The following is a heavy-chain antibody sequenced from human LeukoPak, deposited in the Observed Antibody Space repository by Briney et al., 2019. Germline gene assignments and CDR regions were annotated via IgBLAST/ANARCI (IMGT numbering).Heavy chain of an antibody. V-gene: IGHV4-34*01. J-gene: IGHJ4*02. CDR2: INHSGST. CDR3: ARAVTQNPPARRQQPTLDY. CDR1: GGSFSGYY. D-gene: IGHD6-13*01. Sequence: SETLSLTCAVYGGSFSGYYWSWIRQPPGKGLEWIGEINHSGSTNYNPSLKSRVTISVDTSENQFSLKLSSVTAADTAVYYCARAVTQNPPARRQQPTLDYWGQGTLVTVSS.